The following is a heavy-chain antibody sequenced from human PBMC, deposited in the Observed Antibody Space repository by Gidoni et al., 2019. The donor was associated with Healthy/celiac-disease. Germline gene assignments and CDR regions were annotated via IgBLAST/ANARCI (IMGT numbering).Heavy chain of an antibody. V-gene: IGHV3-66*01. D-gene: IGHD1-26*01. Sequence: EVQLVDSGGGLVQPGGSLRLSCAASGFTVSSNYMSWVRQAPGKGLEWVSVIYSGGSTYYADSVKGRFTISRDNSKNTLYLQMNSLRAEDTAVYYCARSTIVGATDYFDYWGQGTLVTVSS. CDR1: GFTVSSNY. CDR3: ARSTIVGATDYFDY. CDR2: IYSGGST. J-gene: IGHJ4*02.